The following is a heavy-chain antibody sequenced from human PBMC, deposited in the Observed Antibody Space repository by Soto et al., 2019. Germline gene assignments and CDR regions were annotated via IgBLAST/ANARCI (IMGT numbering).Heavy chain of an antibody. CDR1: GGSFSGYY. V-gene: IGHV4-34*01. Sequence: PSETLSLTCAVYGGSFSGYYWSWIRQPPGKGLEWIGEINHSGSTNYNPSLKSRVTISVDTSKNQFSLKLSSVTAADTAVYYCARGAGPDIVVVPAASSRDYYYYMDVWGKGTTVTVSS. J-gene: IGHJ6*03. CDR3: ARGAGPDIVVVPAASSRDYYYYMDV. D-gene: IGHD2-2*01. CDR2: INHSGST.